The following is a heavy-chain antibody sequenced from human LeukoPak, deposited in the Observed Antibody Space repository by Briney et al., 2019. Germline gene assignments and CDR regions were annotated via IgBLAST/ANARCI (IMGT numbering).Heavy chain of an antibody. D-gene: IGHD4-17*01. V-gene: IGHV4-61*02. CDR3: ARDDGDYGFDY. CDR2: ISTSGST. J-gene: IGHJ4*02. Sequence: PSETLSLTCTVSGGSISSATYSWRWIRQPAGKGLDWIGRISTSGSTNYNPSFMSRVTISVDTSENQFSLNLSSVTAADTAVYYCARDDGDYGFDYWGQGTLVTGSS. CDR1: GGSISSATYS.